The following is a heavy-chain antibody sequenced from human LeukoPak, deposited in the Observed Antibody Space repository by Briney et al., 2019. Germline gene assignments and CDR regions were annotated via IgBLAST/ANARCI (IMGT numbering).Heavy chain of an antibody. CDR1: GFTFSSYS. Sequence: PGGSLRLSCAASGFTFSSYSMKWVRQAPGKGLEWVSSISGSSSYIYYEDSVQGRFTISRDNAKNSLYLKMNSLRVEDTAVYYCARGGGYCGGDCYGIDYWGQGTLVTVSS. CDR2: ISGSSSYI. J-gene: IGHJ4*02. CDR3: ARGGGYCGGDCYGIDY. D-gene: IGHD2-21*01. V-gene: IGHV3-21*01.